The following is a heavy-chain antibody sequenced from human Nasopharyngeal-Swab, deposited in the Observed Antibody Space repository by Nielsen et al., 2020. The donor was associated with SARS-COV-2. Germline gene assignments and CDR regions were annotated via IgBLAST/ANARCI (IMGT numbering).Heavy chain of an antibody. V-gene: IGHV4-61*01. J-gene: IGHJ4*02. CDR2: INHSGST. D-gene: IGHD3-16*01. CDR3: ARLRGAVPDY. CDR1: GGSVSSGSYY. Sequence: SETLSLTCTVSGGSVSSGSYYWSWIRQPPGKGLEWIGEINHSGSTNYNPSLKSRVTISVDTSKNQFSLKLSSVTAADTAVYYCARLRGAVPDYWGQGTLVTVSS.